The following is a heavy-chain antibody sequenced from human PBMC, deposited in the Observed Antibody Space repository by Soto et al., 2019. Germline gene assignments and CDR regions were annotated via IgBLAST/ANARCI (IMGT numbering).Heavy chain of an antibody. CDR1: GFTFSSYG. V-gene: IGHV3-33*01. Sequence: QVQLVESGGGVVQPGRSLRLSCAASGFTFSSYGMHWVRQAPGKGLEWVAVIWYDGSNKYYADSVKGRFTISRDNSKNTLYLQMNSLRAEDTAVYYCAREGGGSNSSTGVDYWGQGTLVTVSS. CDR2: IWYDGSNK. D-gene: IGHD3-16*01. CDR3: AREGGGSNSSTGVDY. J-gene: IGHJ4*02.